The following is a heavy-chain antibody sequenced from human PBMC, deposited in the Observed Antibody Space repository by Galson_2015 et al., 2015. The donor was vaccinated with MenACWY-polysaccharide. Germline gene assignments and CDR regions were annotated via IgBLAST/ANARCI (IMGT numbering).Heavy chain of an antibody. CDR1: EFNLRTYA. J-gene: IGHJ6*02. Sequence: LRLSCAASEFNLRTYAMSWVRQAPGKGLEWVSDISGSGGRTNYADSVKGRFTISRDNSKNTVFLQMNSLRAEDTAVYYCARGFQLGIYYYYGLDVWGQGTTVTVSS. V-gene: IGHV3-23*01. CDR2: ISGSGGRT. D-gene: IGHD2-2*01. CDR3: ARGFQLGIYYYYGLDV.